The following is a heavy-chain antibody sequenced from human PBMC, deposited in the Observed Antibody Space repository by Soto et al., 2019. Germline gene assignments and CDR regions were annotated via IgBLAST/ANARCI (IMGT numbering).Heavy chain of an antibody. CDR2: ISWDGGST. J-gene: IGHJ4*02. V-gene: IGHV3-43*01. CDR1: GFTFDDYT. Sequence: LRLSCAASGFTFDDYTMHWVRQAPGKGLEWVSLISWDGGSTYYADSVKGRFTISRDNSKNSLYLQMNSLRTEDTALYYCAKDVYSGYGSVFDYWGQGTLVTVPQ. CDR3: AKDVYSGYGSVFDY. D-gene: IGHD5-12*01.